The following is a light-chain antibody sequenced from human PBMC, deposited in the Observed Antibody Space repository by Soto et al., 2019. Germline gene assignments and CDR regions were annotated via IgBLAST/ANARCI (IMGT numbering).Light chain of an antibody. CDR3: CSDAGSNTSVV. CDR1: SSDVGSYNL. Sequence: QSALTQPASVSGSPGQSITISCTGTSSDVGSYNLVSWYQQHPGKAPKFMIYEVSKRPSGVSNRFSGSKSGNTASLTISGLQAEDEADYYCCSDAGSNTSVVFGGGTKLTVL. CDR2: EVS. V-gene: IGLV2-23*02. J-gene: IGLJ2*01.